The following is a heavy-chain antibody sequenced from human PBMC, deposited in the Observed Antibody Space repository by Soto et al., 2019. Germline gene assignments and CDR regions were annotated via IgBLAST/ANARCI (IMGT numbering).Heavy chain of an antibody. J-gene: IGHJ6*02. Sequence: GSGPTLVNPTQTLTLTCTFSGFSLSTSGMCVSWIRQPPGKALEWLARIDWDDDKYYSTSLKTRLTISKDTSKNQVVLTMTNMDPVDTATYYCARSGIAAAGLSNIGYGMDVWGQGTTVTVSS. CDR2: IDWDDDK. CDR1: GFSLSTSGMC. V-gene: IGHV2-70*11. D-gene: IGHD6-13*01. CDR3: ARSGIAAAGLSNIGYGMDV.